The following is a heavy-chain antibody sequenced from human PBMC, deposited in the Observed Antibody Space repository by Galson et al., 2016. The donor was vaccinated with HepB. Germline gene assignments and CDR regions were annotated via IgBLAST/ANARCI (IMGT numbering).Heavy chain of an antibody. CDR3: ARGNRNYDFWSGYYSAY. CDR2: ISSSSSTI. D-gene: IGHD3-3*01. CDR1: GFIFGDYA. Sequence: SLRLSCAASGFIFGDYAMNWVRQAPGKGLEWVSYISSSSSTIYYADSVKGRFTISRDNAKNSLYLQMNSLRDEDTAVYYCARGNRNYDFWSGYYSAYWGQGTLVTVSS. J-gene: IGHJ4*02. V-gene: IGHV3-48*02.